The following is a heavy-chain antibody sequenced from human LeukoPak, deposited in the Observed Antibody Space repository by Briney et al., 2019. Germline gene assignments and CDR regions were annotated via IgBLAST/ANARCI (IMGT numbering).Heavy chain of an antibody. D-gene: IGHD3-9*01. J-gene: IGHJ6*02. Sequence: SETLSLTCTVSGGSISSYYWSWIRQPAGKGLEWIGRIYTNEITNYNPSLKSRVTVSVDTSKNQFSLNLSSVTAADTAVYYCARSAYFDWLLDPYGMDVWGQGTTVTVPS. V-gene: IGHV4-4*07. CDR3: ARSAYFDWLLDPYGMDV. CDR2: IYTNEIT. CDR1: GGSISSYY.